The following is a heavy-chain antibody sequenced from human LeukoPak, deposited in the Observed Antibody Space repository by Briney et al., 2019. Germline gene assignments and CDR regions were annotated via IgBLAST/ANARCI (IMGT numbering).Heavy chain of an antibody. CDR1: GYTFTSYG. Sequence: ASVKVSCKASGYTFTSYGISWVRQAPGQGLEWMGIINPSGGSTNYAQKFQGRVTMTRDMSTNTVYMQLSSLRSEDTAVYYCAREAVTISALVRTQTTKRPHRFDPWGQGTLVTVS. D-gene: IGHD3-3*01. CDR3: AREAVTISALVRTQTTKRPHRFDP. J-gene: IGHJ5*02. CDR2: INPSGGST. V-gene: IGHV1-46*01.